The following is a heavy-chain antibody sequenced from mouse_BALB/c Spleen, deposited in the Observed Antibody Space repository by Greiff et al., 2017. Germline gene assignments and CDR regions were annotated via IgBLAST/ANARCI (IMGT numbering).Heavy chain of an antibody. CDR1: GFSLTSYG. Sequence: VQLQQSGPGLVAPAQSLTITCTASGFSLTSYGVHWVRQPPGKGLEWLGVIWAGGSTNYYSAIMSRLSISKYNSKNQVFLKMNSLQTDDTAMYYCAREGLTGGAMDYWGQGTSVTVSS. D-gene: IGHD3-3*01. CDR3: AREGLTGGAMDY. CDR2: IWAGGST. J-gene: IGHJ4*01. V-gene: IGHV2-9*02.